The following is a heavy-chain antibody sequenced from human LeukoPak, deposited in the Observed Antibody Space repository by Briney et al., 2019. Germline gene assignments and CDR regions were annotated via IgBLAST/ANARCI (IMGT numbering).Heavy chain of an antibody. D-gene: IGHD2-15*01. CDR2: INHSGST. Sequence: SETLSLTCAVYGGSFSGYYWSWIRQPPGKGLEWIGEINHSGSTNYNPSLKSRVTISVDTSKNQFSLKLSSVTAADTAVYYCARGRLSGGSCYSDYWGQGTLATVSS. J-gene: IGHJ4*02. CDR1: GGSFSGYY. CDR3: ARGRLSGGSCYSDY. V-gene: IGHV4-34*01.